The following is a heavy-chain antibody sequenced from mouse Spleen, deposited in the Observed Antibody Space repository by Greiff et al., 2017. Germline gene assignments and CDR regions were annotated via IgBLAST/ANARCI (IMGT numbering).Heavy chain of an antibody. J-gene: IGHJ1*03. D-gene: IGHD2-1*01. Sequence: VQLQESGAELARPGASVKMSCKASGYTFTSYTMHWVKQRPGQGLEWIGYINPSSGYTKYNQKFKDKATLTADKSSSTAYMQLSSLTSEDSAVYYCAIVDLLWGYFDVWGTGTTVTVSS. CDR2: INPSSGYT. CDR3: AIVDLLWGYFDV. V-gene: IGHV1-4*01. CDR1: GYTFTSYT.